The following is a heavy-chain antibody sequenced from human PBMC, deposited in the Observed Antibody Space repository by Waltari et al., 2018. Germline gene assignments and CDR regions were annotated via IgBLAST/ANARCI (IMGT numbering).Heavy chain of an antibody. J-gene: IGHJ6*02. CDR3: ARGVPLYYDFWSGYPYYYYYYGMDV. CDR2: NNHSGRT. V-gene: IGHV4-34*01. CDR1: GGSFSGYY. Sequence: QVQLQQWGAGLLKPSETLSLTCAVYGGSFSGYYWSWIRQPPGKGREWSGENNHSGRTHYNPSLKSRVTISVDTSKNQFSLKLSSVTAADTAVYYCARGVPLYYDFWSGYPYYYYYYGMDVWGQGTTVTVSS. D-gene: IGHD3-3*01.